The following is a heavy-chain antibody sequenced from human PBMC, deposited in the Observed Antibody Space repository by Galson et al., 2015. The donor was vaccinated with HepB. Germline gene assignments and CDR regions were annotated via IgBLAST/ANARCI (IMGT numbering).Heavy chain of an antibody. CDR3: SRDEGWQQFRH. CDR2: LYSAGST. Sequence: SLRLSCAVSGFTVNSNYMSWVRQAPGKGLEWVSVLYSAGSTFYGASVKGRFTISRDDSKNTLYLQMNNVRVEDTAVYYCSRDEGWQQFRHWGQGTLVTVSS. J-gene: IGHJ4*02. CDR1: GFTVNSNY. D-gene: IGHD5-24*01. V-gene: IGHV3-53*01.